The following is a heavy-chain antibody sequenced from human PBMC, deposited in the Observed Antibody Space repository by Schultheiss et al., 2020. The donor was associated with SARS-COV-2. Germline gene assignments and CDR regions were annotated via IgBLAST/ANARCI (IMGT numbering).Heavy chain of an antibody. J-gene: IGHJ5*02. V-gene: IGHV4-34*01. CDR2: IYYSGST. Sequence: SETLSLTCAVYGGSFSGYYWSWIRQPPGKGLEWIGSIYYSGSTYYNPSLKSRVTISVDTSKNQFSLKLSSVTAADTAVYYCARDPYSSSWYGGFDPWGQGTLVTVSS. CDR3: ARDPYSSSWYGGFDP. CDR1: GGSFSGYY. D-gene: IGHD6-13*01.